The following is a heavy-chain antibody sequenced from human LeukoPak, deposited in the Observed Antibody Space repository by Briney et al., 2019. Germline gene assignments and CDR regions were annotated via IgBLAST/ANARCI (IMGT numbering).Heavy chain of an antibody. D-gene: IGHD3-10*01. CDR3: ARGLPTSNMVRGVSGRS. Sequence: PSETLSLTCAVYGGSFSSFYWSWIRQPPGKGVEWLGYIYHSGSTYYNPSLKSRVTISVDTSKNQFSLKLRSVPAADTAVYYCARGLPTSNMVRGVSGRSWGQGTLVTVSS. V-gene: IGHV4-34*01. CDR2: IYHSGST. J-gene: IGHJ5*02. CDR1: GGSFSSFY.